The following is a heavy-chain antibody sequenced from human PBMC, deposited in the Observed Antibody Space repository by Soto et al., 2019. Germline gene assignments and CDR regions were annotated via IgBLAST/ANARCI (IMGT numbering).Heavy chain of an antibody. CDR1: VGSISRGAYY. CDR3: ARGMVQEGDYGEIYYYYTMDV. V-gene: IGHV4-31*03. Sequence: SETLSLTCSFSVGSISRGAYYWTWIRQRPGEGLEWLGNIYNSRATYYNPSLQSRLTIAVDTPKNQLSLKMSSVTAADTAVYYCARGMVQEGDYGEIYYYYTMDVWGQGTTVTVSS. CDR2: IYNSRAT. J-gene: IGHJ6*02. D-gene: IGHD4-17*01.